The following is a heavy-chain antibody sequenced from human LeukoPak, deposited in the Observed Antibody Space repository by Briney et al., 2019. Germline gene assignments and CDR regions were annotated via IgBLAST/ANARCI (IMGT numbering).Heavy chain of an antibody. D-gene: IGHD4-17*01. V-gene: IGHV4-59*11. CDR2: ISHIGRT. CDR1: GDSFSSHY. CDR3: ARDLVTVTKGFDI. J-gene: IGHJ3*02. Sequence: PSETLSLTCAVSGDSFSSHYWTWIRQSPGTGLEWIGYISHIGRTNYNPSLKSRVTISIDTSKNQFSLRLRSVTAADTAVYYCARDLVTVTKGFDIWGQGTMVSVSS.